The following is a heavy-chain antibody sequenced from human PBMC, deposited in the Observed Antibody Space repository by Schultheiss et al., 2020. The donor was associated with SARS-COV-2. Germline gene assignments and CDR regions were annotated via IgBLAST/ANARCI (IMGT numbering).Heavy chain of an antibody. V-gene: IGHV3-74*01. Sequence: GGSLRLSCAASGFTFSSYWMHWVRQAPGKGLVWVSGISWNSGSIGYADSVKGRFTISRDNAKNTLYLQMNSLRAEDTAVYYCAREVAITMVRGVRNYYYGMDVWGQGTTVTVSS. J-gene: IGHJ6*02. CDR2: ISWNSGSI. D-gene: IGHD3-10*01. CDR3: AREVAITMVRGVRNYYYGMDV. CDR1: GFTFSSYW.